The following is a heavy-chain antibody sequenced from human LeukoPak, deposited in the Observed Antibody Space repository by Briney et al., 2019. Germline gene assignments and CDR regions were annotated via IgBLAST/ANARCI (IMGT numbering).Heavy chain of an antibody. D-gene: IGHD3-9*01. J-gene: IGHJ5*02. Sequence: GGSLRLSCAATGFSFRSYWMNWVRQAPGKGLEWLAIIKQDGSEKHYKGSVEGRFTISRDNAKNSLHLQMNSLRAENTAVYYCAGGSGYLITSWGQGTLVTVSS. CDR2: IKQDGSEK. CDR3: AGGSGYLITS. V-gene: IGHV3-7*01. CDR1: GFSFRSYW.